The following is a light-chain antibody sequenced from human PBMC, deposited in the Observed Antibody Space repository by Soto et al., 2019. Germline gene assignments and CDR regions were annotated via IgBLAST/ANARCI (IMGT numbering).Light chain of an antibody. J-gene: IGKJ2*01. Sequence: DIHLTQSPSSLSASVGDRVTITCRARQKVSNYLNWYQQKPGKAPKLLINGASSLQSGVPSRFSGSGSVTEFSLSISSLHPEYSATYYCQQSYTIPHTFGQGTKLEIK. CDR3: QQSYTIPHT. CDR1: QKVSNY. V-gene: IGKV1-39*01. CDR2: GAS.